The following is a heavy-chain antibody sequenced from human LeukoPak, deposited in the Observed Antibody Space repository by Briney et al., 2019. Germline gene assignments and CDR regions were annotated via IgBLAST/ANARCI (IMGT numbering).Heavy chain of an antibody. Sequence: SETLSLTCTVSGGSISSGSYYWSWIRQPAGKGLEWIGRIYTSGSTNYNPSLKSRVTISVDTSKNQFSLKLSSVTAADTAVYYCARGRAYYDSTGYFIWGQGTMISVSS. J-gene: IGHJ3*02. CDR2: IYTSGST. D-gene: IGHD3-22*01. V-gene: IGHV4-61*02. CDR1: GGSISSGSYY. CDR3: ARGRAYYDSTGYFI.